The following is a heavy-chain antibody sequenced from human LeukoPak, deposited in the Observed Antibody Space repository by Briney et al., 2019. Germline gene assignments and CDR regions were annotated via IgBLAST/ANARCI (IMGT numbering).Heavy chain of an antibody. CDR1: GFTFSSNY. CDR3: AREYYYGSGSLYYLDY. V-gene: IGHV3-53*01. Sequence: GGSLRLSCAASGFTFSSNYMSWVRQAPGKGLEWVSVIYSGGSTYYADSVKGRFTISRDNSKNTLYLQMNSLRAEDTAVYYCAREYYYGSGSLYYLDYWGQGTLVTVSS. J-gene: IGHJ4*02. D-gene: IGHD3-10*01. CDR2: IYSGGST.